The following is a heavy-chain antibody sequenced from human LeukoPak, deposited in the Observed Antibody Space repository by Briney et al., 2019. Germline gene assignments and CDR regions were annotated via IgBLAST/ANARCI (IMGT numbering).Heavy chain of an antibody. J-gene: IGHJ5*02. CDR2: ISSSGSYT. D-gene: IGHD6-13*01. CDR3: AKDSADYSSSWYLNWFDP. Sequence: GGSLRLSCAASGFTLSSYALSWVRQAPGKGLEWVSSISSSGSYTFYADSVKGRFTISRGEPKNTLYLQMNSLRAEDTAVYYCAKDSADYSSSWYLNWFDPWGQGTLVTVSS. V-gene: IGHV3-23*01. CDR1: GFTLSSYA.